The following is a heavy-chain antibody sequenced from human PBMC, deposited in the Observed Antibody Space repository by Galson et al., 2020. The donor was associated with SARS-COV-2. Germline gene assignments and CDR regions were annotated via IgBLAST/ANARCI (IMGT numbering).Heavy chain of an antibody. J-gene: IGHJ4*02. CDR1: GFTFDDYA. CDR2: ISWNSGSI. CDR3: AMGSGRRLRTNPFDY. Sequence: GGSLRLSCAASGFTFDDYAMHWVRQAPGKGLEWVSGISWNSGSIGYADSVKGRFTISRDNAKNSLYLQMNSLRAEDTALYYCAMGSGRRLRTNPFDYWGQGTLVTVSS. D-gene: IGHD5-12*01. V-gene: IGHV3-9*01.